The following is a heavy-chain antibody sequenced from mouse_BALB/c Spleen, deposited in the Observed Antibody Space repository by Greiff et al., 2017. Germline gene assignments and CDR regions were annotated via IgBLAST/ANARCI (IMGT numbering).Heavy chain of an antibody. CDR2: ISNGGGST. V-gene: IGHV5-12-2*01. Sequence: EVMLVESGGGLVQPGGSLKLSCAASGFTFSSYTMSWVRQTPEKRLEWVAYISNGGGSTYYPDTVKGRFTISRDNAKNTLYLQMSSLKSEDTAMYYCARRGDGYFAYWGQGTLVTVSA. J-gene: IGHJ3*01. CDR1: GFTFSSYT. D-gene: IGHD2-3*01. CDR3: ARRGDGYFAY.